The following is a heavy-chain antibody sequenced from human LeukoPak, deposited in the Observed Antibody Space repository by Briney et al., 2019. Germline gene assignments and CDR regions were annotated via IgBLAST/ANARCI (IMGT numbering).Heavy chain of an antibody. CDR1: GGSISSYY. CDR2: IYHSGST. J-gene: IGHJ2*01. D-gene: IGHD1-14*01. V-gene: IGHV4-59*01. CDR3: ARDTTPWGYSDL. Sequence: PSETLSLTCTVSGGSISSYYWSWIRQPPGKGLEWIGYIYHSGSTNYNPSLKSRVTISVDTSKNQFSLKLSSVTAADTAVYYCARDTTPWGYSDLWGRGTLVTVSS.